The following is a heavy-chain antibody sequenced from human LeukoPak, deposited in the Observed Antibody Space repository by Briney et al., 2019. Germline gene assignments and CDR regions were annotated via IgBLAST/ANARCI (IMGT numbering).Heavy chain of an antibody. CDR1: GFTFSNYG. V-gene: IGHV3-30*02. D-gene: IGHD5-12*01. CDR3: AKDSIHGDIDLYY. CDR2: IRFDVSIK. J-gene: IGHJ4*02. Sequence: GPCLRPSCAASGFTFSNYGMHSVRQAPGKRLECVAFIRFDVSIKYYADSVKGRFTISRDNSKNTLYLQMGSLRAEDTAVFYYAKDSIHGDIDLYYWGKGTPVTVSS.